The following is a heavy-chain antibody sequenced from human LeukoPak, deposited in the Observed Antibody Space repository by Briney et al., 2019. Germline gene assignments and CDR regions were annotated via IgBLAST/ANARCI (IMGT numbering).Heavy chain of an antibody. D-gene: IGHD2-15*01. V-gene: IGHV3-7*01. CDR2: IKQDGSEK. Sequence: SGGSLRLSCAAPGFTFSSYSMNWVRQAPGKGLEWVANIKQDGSEKYYVDSVKGRFTLSRDNAKNSLYLQMNSLRVEDTAVYYCARETSGPGDSWGQGTLVSVS. J-gene: IGHJ4*02. CDR3: ARETSGPGDS. CDR1: GFTFSSYS.